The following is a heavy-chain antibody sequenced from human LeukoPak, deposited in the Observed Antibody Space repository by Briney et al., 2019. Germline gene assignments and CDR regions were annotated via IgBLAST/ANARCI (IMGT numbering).Heavy chain of an antibody. J-gene: IGHJ5*02. D-gene: IGHD3-10*01. V-gene: IGHV4-4*07. CDR3: TRGLMLRGHNWFDP. Sequence: SETLSLTCTVSGGSISSYYWSWIRQPAGKGLEWIGRIYTSGSTNYNPSLQSRVTMSVDTSKNQFSLKLSSVTAADTAVYYCTRGLMLRGHNWFDPWGQGTLVTVSS. CDR2: IYTSGST. CDR1: GGSISSYY.